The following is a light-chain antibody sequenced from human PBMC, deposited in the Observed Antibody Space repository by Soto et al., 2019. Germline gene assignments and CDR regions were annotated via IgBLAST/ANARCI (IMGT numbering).Light chain of an antibody. V-gene: IGKV3-20*01. CDR2: GAS. CDR3: QQYGSSPYT. CDR1: QSVSSSF. J-gene: IGKJ2*01. Sequence: EIVLTQSPGTLSLSPGEGATLSCRAGQSVSSSFLAWYQQKPGQAPRLLIYGASSRATGIPDRFSGSGSGTDFTLTISRLGPEDFAVYYCQQYGSSPYTFGQGTKLEIK.